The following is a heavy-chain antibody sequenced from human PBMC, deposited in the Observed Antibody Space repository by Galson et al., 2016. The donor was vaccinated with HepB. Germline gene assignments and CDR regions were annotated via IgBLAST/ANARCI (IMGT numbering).Heavy chain of an antibody. CDR3: ARDFKLGAPDYMDV. CDR1: GFTFSDWD. Sequence: SLRLSCAASGFTFSDWDFHWVRQAPGEGLDWVAVISKTGDTTFYGDSVKGRFTISRDNSKNTVDLQIHSLRSEDAAVYFCARDFKLGAPDYMDVWGKGTTVTVS. D-gene: IGHD1-26*01. V-gene: IGHV3-30-3*01. J-gene: IGHJ6*03. CDR2: ISKTGDTT.